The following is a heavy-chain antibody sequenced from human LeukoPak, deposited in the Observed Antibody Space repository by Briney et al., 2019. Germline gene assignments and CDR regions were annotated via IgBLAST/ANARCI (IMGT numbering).Heavy chain of an antibody. CDR2: INPNSGGT. J-gene: IGHJ4*02. CDR3: ARWPSKTPSKVFDY. V-gene: IGHV1-2*02. Sequence: ASVKVSCKASGYTFAGYYMHWVRQAPGLGLEWMGWINPNSGGTNYAQKFQGRVTMTRDTSISTAYMELSRLRSDDTAVYYCARWPSKTPSKVFDYWGQGTLVTVTS. CDR1: GYTFAGYY.